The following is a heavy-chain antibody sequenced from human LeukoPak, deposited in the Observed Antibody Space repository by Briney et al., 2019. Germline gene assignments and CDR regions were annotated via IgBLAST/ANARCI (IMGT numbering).Heavy chain of an antibody. CDR1: GYSISSGYY. Sequence: PSETLSLTCTVSGYSISSGYYWGWIRPPPGKGLEWIGSIYHSGSTYYNPSLKSRVTISVDTSKNQFSLKLSSVTAADTAVYYCARAAAQYYDFWSGYYAGDYYYYMDVWGKGTTVTVSS. D-gene: IGHD3-3*01. V-gene: IGHV4-38-2*02. CDR2: IYHSGST. J-gene: IGHJ6*03. CDR3: ARAAAQYYDFWSGYYAGDYYYYMDV.